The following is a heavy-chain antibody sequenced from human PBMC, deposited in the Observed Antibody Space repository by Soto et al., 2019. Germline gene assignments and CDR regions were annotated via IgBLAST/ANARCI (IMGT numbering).Heavy chain of an antibody. CDR1: GFSFANYG. Sequence: QVQLVASGGGVVQPGRSLRLSCAASGFSFANYGMRWVRQAPGNGLEWVAVISYDGTEKYYEDSVKGRFTISRDNTKNRLDLQMNILSGVDTAVYFSAKAYATAALASWGQGTLVTVSS. CDR3: AKAYATAALAS. CDR2: ISYDGTEK. D-gene: IGHD2-21*02. J-gene: IGHJ4*02. V-gene: IGHV3-30*18.